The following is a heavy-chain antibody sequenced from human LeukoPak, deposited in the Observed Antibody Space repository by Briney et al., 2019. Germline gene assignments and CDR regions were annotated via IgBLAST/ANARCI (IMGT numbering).Heavy chain of an antibody. CDR1: GFSVNNNY. J-gene: IGHJ4*02. V-gene: IGHV3-53*01. CDR2: IDNFGNI. CDR3: AGGTCYGTGTRPASFDY. D-gene: IGHD3-10*01. Sequence: GGSLRLSCAASGFSVNNNYMNWVRQAPGKGLEWVSDIDNFGNIHYASSLAGRVAISRDISRDTVFLQMNNLRAEDTALYYCAGGTCYGTGTRPASFDYWGLGTQITVAS.